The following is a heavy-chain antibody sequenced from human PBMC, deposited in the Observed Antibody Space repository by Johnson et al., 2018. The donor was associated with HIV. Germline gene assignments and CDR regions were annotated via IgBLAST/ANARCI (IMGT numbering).Heavy chain of an antibody. CDR2: IKHDGSEK. CDR1: GFTFNLYW. V-gene: IGHV3-7*02. CDR3: ARTSGGDAFDI. Sequence: VQVVESGGGLVQPGGSLRLSCAASGFTFNLYWMTWVRQAPGTGLEWVANIKHDGSEKYSVDPVKGRFTIFRDNAKNSLYLQMNSLRAEDTAVYYCARTSGGDAFDIWGQGTMVTVSS. J-gene: IGHJ3*02.